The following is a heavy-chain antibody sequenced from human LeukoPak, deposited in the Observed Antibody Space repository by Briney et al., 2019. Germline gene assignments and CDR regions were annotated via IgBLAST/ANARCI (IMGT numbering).Heavy chain of an antibody. J-gene: IGHJ4*02. CDR2: ISAYNGNT. D-gene: IGHD3-22*01. CDR3: AREPPYDYDSSGYYLFDY. Sequence: ASVKVSCKASGYTFTSYGISWVRQAPGQGLEWMGWISAYNGNTNSARKLQGRVTMTRDMSTSTVYMELSSLRSDDTAVYYCAREPPYDYDSSGYYLFDYWGQGTLVTVSS. V-gene: IGHV1-18*01. CDR1: GYTFTSYG.